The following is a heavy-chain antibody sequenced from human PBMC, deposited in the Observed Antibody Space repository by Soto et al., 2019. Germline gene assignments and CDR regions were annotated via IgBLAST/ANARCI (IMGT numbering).Heavy chain of an antibody. CDR2: IIPIFGTA. J-gene: IGHJ4*02. CDR1: GGTFSTYS. V-gene: IGHV1-69*06. CDR3: ASSSGNNYGVGTNYYFDY. Sequence: QVQLVQSGAEVKKPGSSVKVSCKTSGGTFSTYSIVWVRQAPGEGLEWMGGIIPIFGTANYAQKFQDRVTITADKYPNTPFMELSSLKSEDTAMYYCASSSGNNYGVGTNYYFDYWGQGTLVTVSS. D-gene: IGHD1-26*01.